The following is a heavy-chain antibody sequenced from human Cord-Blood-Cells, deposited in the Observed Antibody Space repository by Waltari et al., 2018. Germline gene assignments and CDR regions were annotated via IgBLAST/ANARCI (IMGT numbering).Heavy chain of an antibody. CDR2: IYHSGST. CDR1: GYSISSGYY. J-gene: IGHJ3*02. CDR3: ASFTIFGVVQTFDI. Sequence: QVQLQESGPGLVKPSETLSLTCPVSGYSISSGYYWGWIRQPPGKGLEWIGSIYHSGSTYYNPSLKSRVTISVDTSKNQFSLKLSSVTAADTAVYYCASFTIFGVVQTFDIWGQGTMVTVSS. D-gene: IGHD3-3*01. V-gene: IGHV4-38-2*01.